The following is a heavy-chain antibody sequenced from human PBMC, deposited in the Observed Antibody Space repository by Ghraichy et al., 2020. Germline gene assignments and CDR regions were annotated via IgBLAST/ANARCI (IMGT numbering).Heavy chain of an antibody. V-gene: IGHV3-30*03. J-gene: IGHJ4*02. CDR1: GFTFGSYG. CDR2: ISYDGNDK. CDR3: ARGQWGTSKYHFDY. D-gene: IGHD3-16*01. Sequence: LTCAASGFTFGSYGMHWVRQAPGKGLEWVALISYDGNDKYYSDSVKGRFAISRDNSKNTLYLQMNSLRREDTALYYCARGQWGTSKYHFDYWGQGTLVTVSS.